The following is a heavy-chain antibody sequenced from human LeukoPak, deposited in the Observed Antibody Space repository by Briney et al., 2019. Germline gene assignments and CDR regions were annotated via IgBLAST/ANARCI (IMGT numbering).Heavy chain of an antibody. V-gene: IGHV3-53*01. CDR3: AKSGWYESSGPLYYFDY. Sequence: GGSLRLSCAASGFTVSSNYMSWVRQAPGKGLEWVSVIYSGGSTYYADSVKGRFSISRDNSKNTLFLQMNSLRAEDTAVYSCAKSGWYESSGPLYYFDYWGQGTLVTVSS. D-gene: IGHD3-22*01. CDR1: GFTVSSNY. CDR2: IYSGGST. J-gene: IGHJ4*02.